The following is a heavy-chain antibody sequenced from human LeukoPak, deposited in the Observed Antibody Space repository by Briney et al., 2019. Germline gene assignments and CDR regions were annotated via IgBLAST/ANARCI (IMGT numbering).Heavy chain of an antibody. V-gene: IGHV1-69*13. D-gene: IGHD3-3*01. CDR1: GGTFSSYA. Sequence: SVKVSCKASGGTFSSYAISWVRQAPGQGLEWMGGIIPIFGTANYAQKFQGRVTITADESTSTAYMELSSLRSEDTAVYYCARKRVLSTIFGVVKEEYFDYWGQGTLVTVSS. CDR3: ARKRVLSTIFGVVKEEYFDY. CDR2: IIPIFGTA. J-gene: IGHJ4*02.